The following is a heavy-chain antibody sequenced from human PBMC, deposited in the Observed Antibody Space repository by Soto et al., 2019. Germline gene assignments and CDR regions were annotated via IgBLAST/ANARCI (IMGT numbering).Heavy chain of an antibody. D-gene: IGHD2-8*01. J-gene: IGHJ4*02. CDR2: IVPALGIV. CDR3: GREIAANGFHC. Sequence: QVQLVQSGAEAKQPGSSVNVSCKTSGGDFKNYGLSWMRQAPGQGLEWMGGIVPALGIVKYGQTFQRRLTISADEGTSTAFMELRGLKAEDTAVYYCGREIAANGFHCWGQGTLVIVSS. V-gene: IGHV1-69*04. CDR1: GGDFKNYG.